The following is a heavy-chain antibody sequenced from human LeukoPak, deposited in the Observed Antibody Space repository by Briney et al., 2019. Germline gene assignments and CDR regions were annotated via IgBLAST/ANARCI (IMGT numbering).Heavy chain of an antibody. CDR2: IYYSGST. Sequence: SETLSLTCTVSGGSISSSSYYWGWIRQPPGKGLEWIGSIYYSGSTYYNPSLKSRVTISVDTSKNQFSLKLSSVTAADTAVYYCARAVAADLNFDYWGQGTLVTVSS. V-gene: IGHV4-39*01. CDR1: GGSISSSSYY. CDR3: ARAVAADLNFDY. D-gene: IGHD3-3*01. J-gene: IGHJ4*02.